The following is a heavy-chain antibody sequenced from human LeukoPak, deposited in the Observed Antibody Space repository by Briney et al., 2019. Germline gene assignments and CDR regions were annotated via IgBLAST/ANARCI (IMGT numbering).Heavy chain of an antibody. CDR1: GGSISSYY. D-gene: IGHD6-13*01. J-gene: IGHJ3*02. Sequence: KPSETLSLTCTVSGGSISSYYWSWIRQPPGKGLEWIGYIYYSGSTNYNPSLKSRVTISVDTSKNQFSLKLSSVTAADTAVYYCARHVLWRPTYSSSWYKARGAFDIWGQGTMVTVSS. CDR3: ARHVLWRPTYSSSWYKARGAFDI. V-gene: IGHV4-59*08. CDR2: IYYSGST.